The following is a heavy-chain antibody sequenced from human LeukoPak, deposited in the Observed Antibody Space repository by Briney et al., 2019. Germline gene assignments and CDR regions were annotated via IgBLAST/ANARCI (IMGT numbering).Heavy chain of an antibody. CDR3: AKAGITMVRGVNYYFDY. D-gene: IGHD3-10*01. CDR1: GFTFSTYD. CDR2: FAFTGDT. V-gene: IGHV3-13*04. J-gene: IGHJ4*02. Sequence: GGSLRLSCAASGFTFSTYDMHWVRQAPGKGLEWVSSFAFTGDTYYLGSVKGRFTISRENAKNSLYLQMNSLRAGDTAVYFCAKAGITMVRGVNYYFDYWGQGTLVTVSS.